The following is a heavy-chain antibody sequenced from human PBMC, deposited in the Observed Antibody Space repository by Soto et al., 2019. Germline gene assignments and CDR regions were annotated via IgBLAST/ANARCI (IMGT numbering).Heavy chain of an antibody. CDR2: ISYDGSNK. CDR3: AKDRIGYGMGLFGMDV. J-gene: IGHJ6*02. CDR1: GFTFSSHG. Sequence: QVQLVESGGGVVQPGRSLRLSCAASGFTFSSHGMHWVRQAPGKGLEWVAVISYDGSNKYYADSVKGRFTISGDNSKNTLYLQMNSLRAEDTAVYYCAKDRIGYGMGLFGMDVWGQGTTVTVSS. V-gene: IGHV3-30*18. D-gene: IGHD5-12*01.